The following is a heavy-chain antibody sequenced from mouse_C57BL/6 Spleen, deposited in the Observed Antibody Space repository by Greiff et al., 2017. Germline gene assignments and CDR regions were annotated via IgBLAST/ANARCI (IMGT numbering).Heavy chain of an antibody. V-gene: IGHV1-39*01. CDR2: INPNYGTT. Sequence: VQLKESGPELVKPGASVKISCKASGYSFTDYNMNWVKQSNGKSLEWIGVINPNYGTTSYNQKFKGKATLTVDQSSSTAYMQLNSLTSEDSAVYYCAREQLRPQTWFAYWGQGTLVTVSA. D-gene: IGHD3-2*02. CDR3: AREQLRPQTWFAY. J-gene: IGHJ3*01. CDR1: GYSFTDYN.